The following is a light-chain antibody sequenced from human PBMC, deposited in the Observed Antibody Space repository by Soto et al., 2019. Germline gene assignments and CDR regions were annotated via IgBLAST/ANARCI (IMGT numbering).Light chain of an antibody. V-gene: IGKV1-5*01. J-gene: IGKJ1*01. CDR1: QSISSW. Sequence: DIHMTQSPATLSASVGDRVIITCRASQSISSWLSWYQQKPGKAPKLLIYDASILESGVPSRFSGSGSGTQFTLTISSLQPDDSATYYCQQCNSYSWTFGQGTKVDIK. CDR3: QQCNSYSWT. CDR2: DAS.